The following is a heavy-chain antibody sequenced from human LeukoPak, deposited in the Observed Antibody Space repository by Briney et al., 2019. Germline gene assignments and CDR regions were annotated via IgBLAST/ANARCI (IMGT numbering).Heavy chain of an antibody. D-gene: IGHD3-10*01. V-gene: IGHV3-53*01. CDR2: IYSGGST. Sequence: PGGSPRLSCAASGFTVSSNYMSWVRQAPGKGLEWVSVIYSGGSTYYADSVKGRFTISRDNSKNTLYLQMNSLRAEDTAVYYCARRWFGELLYYWGQGTLVTVSS. CDR3: ARRWFGELLYY. J-gene: IGHJ4*02. CDR1: GFTVSSNY.